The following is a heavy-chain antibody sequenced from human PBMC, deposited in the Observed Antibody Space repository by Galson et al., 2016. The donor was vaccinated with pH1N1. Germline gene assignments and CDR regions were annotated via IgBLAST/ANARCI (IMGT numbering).Heavy chain of an antibody. CDR3: IKDNCAHSDSEGFYFDL. D-gene: IGHD4-11*01. J-gene: IGHJ2*01. Sequence: SMRLSCAASGFAFDRFPMHYVRQAPGKGLEWVSVITWNSHVIYYDDSLQDRFTISTDNAKNSLYLQMNKLRPEDTAFYYCIKDNCAHSDSEGFYFDLWGRGTLVTVSS. V-gene: IGHV3-9*01. CDR1: GFAFDRFP. CDR2: ITWNSHVI.